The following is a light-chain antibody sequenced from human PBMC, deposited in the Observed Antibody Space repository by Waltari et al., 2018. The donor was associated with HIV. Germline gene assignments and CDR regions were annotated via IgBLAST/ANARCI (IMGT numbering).Light chain of an antibody. CDR2: EDN. CDR1: SGSIASNY. Sequence: NFMLTQPHSVSESPGKTVTISCTGSSGSIASNYVQWYQQRPGSAPTTVIYEDNQRPTGFPDRFSGSIDSSSNSASLTISELKTEDEADYYCQSYGSSNHWVFGGGTKLTVL. V-gene: IGLV6-57*02. J-gene: IGLJ3*02. CDR3: QSYGSSNHWV.